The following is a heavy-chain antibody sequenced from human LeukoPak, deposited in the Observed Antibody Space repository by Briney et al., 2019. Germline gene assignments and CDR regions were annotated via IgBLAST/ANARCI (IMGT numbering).Heavy chain of an antibody. Sequence: PSETLSLTCTVSGYSISSGYYWGWIRQPPGKGLEWIGSTYHSGRTFYNPSLKSRVTISVDTSKNQFSLKLTSVTAADTAVYYCAKVSIAAAGYYYYHMDVWGKGTTVTVSS. V-gene: IGHV4-38-2*02. CDR2: TYHSGRT. CDR3: AKVSIAAAGYYYYHMDV. D-gene: IGHD6-13*01. CDR1: GYSISSGYY. J-gene: IGHJ6*03.